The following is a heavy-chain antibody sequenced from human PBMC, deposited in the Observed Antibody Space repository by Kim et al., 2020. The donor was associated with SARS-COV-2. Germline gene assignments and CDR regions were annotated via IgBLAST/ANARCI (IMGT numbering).Heavy chain of an antibody. Sequence: SETLSLTCTVSGGSISSSSYYWGWIRQPPGKGLEWIGSIYYSGSTYYNPSLKSRVTISVDTSKNQFSLKLSSVTAADTAVYYCARSGSYYEWYYFDYWGQGTLVTVSS. CDR3: ARSGSYYEWYYFDY. J-gene: IGHJ4*02. V-gene: IGHV4-39*07. CDR1: GGSISSSSYY. CDR2: IYYSGST. D-gene: IGHD1-26*01.